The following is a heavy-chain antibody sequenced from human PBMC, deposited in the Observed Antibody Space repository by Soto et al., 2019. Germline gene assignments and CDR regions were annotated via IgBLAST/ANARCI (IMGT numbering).Heavy chain of an antibody. CDR3: ARDGSDYYDIYYYYGMDV. Sequence: EVQLVESGGGLVKPGGSLRLSCAASGFTFSSYSMNWVRQAPGKGLEWVSSISSRSSYIYYADSVKGRFTISRDNAKNSRYLQMNSLRAEDTAVYYCARDGSDYYDIYYYYGMDVWGQGTTVTVSS. J-gene: IGHJ6*02. CDR1: GFTFSSYS. V-gene: IGHV3-21*01. D-gene: IGHD3-22*01. CDR2: ISSRSSYI.